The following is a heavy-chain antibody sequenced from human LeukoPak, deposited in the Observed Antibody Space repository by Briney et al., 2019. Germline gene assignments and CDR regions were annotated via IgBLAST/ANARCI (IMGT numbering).Heavy chain of an antibody. D-gene: IGHD1-26*01. V-gene: IGHV3-23*01. CDR2: ISGSDHST. CDR1: GFTFSTFA. J-gene: IGHJ3*02. Sequence: PGGSLRLSCAASGFTFSTFAMTWVRQAPGRGLEWVSGISGSDHSTYYADSVKGRFTISRDNSKNTLYLQMNSLRADDTALYYCAKDRLYSGTPRAFDIWGQGTIVTVST. CDR3: AKDRLYSGTPRAFDI.